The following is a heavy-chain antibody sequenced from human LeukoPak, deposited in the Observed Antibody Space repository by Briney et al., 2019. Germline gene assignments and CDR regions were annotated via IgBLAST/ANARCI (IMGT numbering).Heavy chain of an antibody. CDR1: GFTFDDYG. CDR3: ARGFTIAVAGGNDY. J-gene: IGHJ4*02. Sequence: GGSLRLSCAASGFTFDDYGMSWVCQAPGKGLEWVSGINWNGGSTGYADSVKGRFTISRDNAKNSLYLEMNSLRAEDTALYYCARGFTIAVAGGNDYWGQGTLVTVSS. D-gene: IGHD6-19*01. CDR2: INWNGGST. V-gene: IGHV3-20*04.